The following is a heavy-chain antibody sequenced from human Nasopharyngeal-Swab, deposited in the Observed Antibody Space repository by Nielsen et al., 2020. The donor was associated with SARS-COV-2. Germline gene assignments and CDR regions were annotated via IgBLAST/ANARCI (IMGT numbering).Heavy chain of an antibody. V-gene: IGHV3-20*04. J-gene: IGHJ4*02. Sequence: GESLKISCAASGITFDDYGMSWVRQAPGKGLEWVSGINWNGGSTGCADSVKGRFTISRDNAKNSLYLQMNSLRAEDTALYYCARDGGYCSSTSCYGGFDYWGQGTLVTVSS. CDR3: ARDGGYCSSTSCYGGFDY. D-gene: IGHD2-2*01. CDR1: GITFDDYG. CDR2: INWNGGST.